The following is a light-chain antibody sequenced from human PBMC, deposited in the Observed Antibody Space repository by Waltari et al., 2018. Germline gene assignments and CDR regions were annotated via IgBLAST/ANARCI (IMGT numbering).Light chain of an antibody. CDR1: QSVRSNY. CDR2: DAS. CDR3: QQYGTSPPT. V-gene: IGKV3-20*01. Sequence: EIVLTQSPGTLSLCPGERASLSCRASQSVRSNYLAWYQHKPGQAPRLLIYDASSRATGIPDTFSGSGSGTDFTLTISRLEPEDFAVYYCQQYGTSPPTFGPGTKVDIE. J-gene: IGKJ3*01.